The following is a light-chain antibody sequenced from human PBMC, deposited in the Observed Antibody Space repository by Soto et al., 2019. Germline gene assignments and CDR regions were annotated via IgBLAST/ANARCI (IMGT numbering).Light chain of an antibody. Sequence: QSALTQPASVSGSPGQSITISCTGTSSDVGGYNYVSWYQQHPGKAPKLMIYDVSNRPSGVSNRFSGSKSGNPASLTISGLQAEEEADYYCSSYTSSSTPVVFGGGTQLTVL. CDR2: DVS. CDR3: SSYTSSSTPVV. V-gene: IGLV2-14*01. CDR1: SSDVGGYNY. J-gene: IGLJ2*01.